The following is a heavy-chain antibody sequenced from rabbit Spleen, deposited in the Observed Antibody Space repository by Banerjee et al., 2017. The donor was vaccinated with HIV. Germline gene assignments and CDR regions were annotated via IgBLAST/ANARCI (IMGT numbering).Heavy chain of an antibody. CDR3: ARDAGSSGWGSRLDL. CDR2: IYTGNVKT. CDR1: GFSFGDRDV. J-gene: IGHJ3*01. V-gene: IGHV1S40*01. D-gene: IGHD4-1*01. Sequence: QSLEESGGDLVKPEGSLTLTCKASGFSFGDRDVMCWVRQAPGKGLEWIGCIYTGNVKTYYASWAKGRFTISKASSTTVTLQMTSLTVADTATYFCARDAGSSGWGSRLDLWGQGTLVTVS.